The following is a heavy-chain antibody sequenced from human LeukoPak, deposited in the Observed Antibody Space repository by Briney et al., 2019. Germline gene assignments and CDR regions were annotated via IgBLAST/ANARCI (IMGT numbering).Heavy chain of an antibody. CDR3: ATAKQWLVPVFDY. D-gene: IGHD6-19*01. V-gene: IGHV1-69-2*01. CDR1: GYTFTDYY. Sequence: ASVKVSCKVSGYTFTDYYMHCVQQAPGKGLEWMGLVDPEDGETIYTENFQGRVNITAHTSTDTAYVELSSLRSEDTAVYYCATAKQWLVPVFDYWGQGTLVTVSS. J-gene: IGHJ4*02. CDR2: VDPEDGET.